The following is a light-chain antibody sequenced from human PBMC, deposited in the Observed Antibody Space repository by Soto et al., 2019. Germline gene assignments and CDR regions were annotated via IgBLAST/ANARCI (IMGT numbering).Light chain of an antibody. V-gene: IGKV3-15*01. CDR2: GAS. CDR1: QSVGSN. J-gene: IGKJ1*01. CDR3: QQYNNWPRT. Sequence: EIVMTQSRAPLSVSPGERATLSCRASQSVGSNLAWYQQKPGQAPRFLIYGASTRATGIPARFRGSGSGTEFTLTISGLQSDDFAVYYGQQYNNWPRTFGQETKVEIK.